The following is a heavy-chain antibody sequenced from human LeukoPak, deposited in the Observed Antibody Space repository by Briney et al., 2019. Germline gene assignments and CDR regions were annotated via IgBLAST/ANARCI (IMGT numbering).Heavy chain of an antibody. Sequence: PGRSLRLSCAASGFTFDDYAMHWVRQAPGKGLEWVSGISWNSGSIGYADSVKGRFTISRDNAKNSLYPQMNSLRAENTALYYCAKDNGVPAALQNWFDPWGQGTLVTVSS. CDR1: GFTFDDYA. CDR2: ISWNSGSI. J-gene: IGHJ5*02. D-gene: IGHD2-2*01. V-gene: IGHV3-9*01. CDR3: AKDNGVPAALQNWFDP.